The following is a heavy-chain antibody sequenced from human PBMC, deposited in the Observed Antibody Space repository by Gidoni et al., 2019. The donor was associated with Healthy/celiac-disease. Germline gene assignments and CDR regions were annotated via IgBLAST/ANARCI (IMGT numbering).Heavy chain of an antibody. Sequence: QLQLQESGPGLVKPSETLSLTCTVSGGSISSSSYYWGWIRQPPGKGLEWIGSIYYSGSTYYNPSLKSRVTISVDTSKNQFSLKLSSVTAADTAVYYCARQQDLRYFDWLLIRGREFDYWGQGTLVTVSS. D-gene: IGHD3-9*01. V-gene: IGHV4-39*01. CDR1: GGSISSSSYY. CDR3: ARQQDLRYFDWLLIRGREFDY. J-gene: IGHJ4*02. CDR2: IYYSGST.